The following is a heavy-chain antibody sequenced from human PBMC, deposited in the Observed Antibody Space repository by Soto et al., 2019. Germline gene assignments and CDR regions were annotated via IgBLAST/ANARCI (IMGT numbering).Heavy chain of an antibody. CDR3: AKERGVLDAFDI. D-gene: IGHD3-10*01. V-gene: IGHV3-30*18. Sequence: QVQLVESGGGVVQPGTSLRLSCAASGFTSSSFVIHWVRQAPGKGLEWLAVISSDGNNQYYAESVKGRFTISRDNSKKTLDLQVNSLRAEDTAVYFCAKERGVLDAFDIWGQGTMVTVS. J-gene: IGHJ3*02. CDR1: GFTSSSFV. CDR2: ISSDGNNQ.